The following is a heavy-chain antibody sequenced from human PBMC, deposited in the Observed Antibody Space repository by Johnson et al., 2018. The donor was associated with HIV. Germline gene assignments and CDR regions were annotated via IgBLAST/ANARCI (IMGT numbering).Heavy chain of an antibody. CDR3: ARDHSRDEAFDI. CDR2: IYSGGST. V-gene: IGHV3-66*01. Sequence: VLLVESGGGVVQPGRSLRLSCAASGFTFSSNYMSWVRQAPGKGLEWVSVIYSGGSTYYADSVKGRFTISRDNSKNTLYLQMNSLRAEDTAVYYCARDHSRDEAFDIWGQGTMVTVSS. CDR1: GFTFSSNY. D-gene: IGHD5-24*01. J-gene: IGHJ3*02.